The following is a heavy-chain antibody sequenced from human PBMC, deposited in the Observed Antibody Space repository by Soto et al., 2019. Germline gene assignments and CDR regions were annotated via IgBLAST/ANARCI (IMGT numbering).Heavy chain of an antibody. V-gene: IGHV3-33*01. CDR2: IWYDGSNK. CDR1: GFTVSSYG. J-gene: IGHJ4*02. D-gene: IGHD6-13*01. CDR3: ARDSGSSWYRVVYFFDY. Sequence: GGSLRLSCAASGFTVSSYGMHWVRQAPGKGLEWVAVIWYDGSNKYYADSVKGRFTISRDNSKNTLYLQMNSLRAEDTAVYYCARDSGSSWYRVVYFFDYWGQGTLVTVSS.